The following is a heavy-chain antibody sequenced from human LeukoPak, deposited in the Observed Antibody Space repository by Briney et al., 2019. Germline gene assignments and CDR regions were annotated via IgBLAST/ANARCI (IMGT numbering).Heavy chain of an antibody. CDR2: ISSSSSYI. CDR3: ARYYYDSSGYSPAFDY. D-gene: IGHD3-22*01. V-gene: IGHV3-21*01. CDR1: GFTFSTYT. J-gene: IGHJ4*02. Sequence: GGSLRLSCAASGFTFSTYTMNWVRQAPGKGLEWVSSISSSSSYIYYADPVKGRFTISRDNAKNSLYLQMNSLRADYTTVYYCARYYYDSSGYSPAFDYWGQGTLVTVSS.